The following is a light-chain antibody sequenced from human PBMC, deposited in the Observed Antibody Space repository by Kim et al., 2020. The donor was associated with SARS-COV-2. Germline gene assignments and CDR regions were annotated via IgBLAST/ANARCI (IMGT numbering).Light chain of an antibody. J-gene: IGKJ2*01. CDR2: DAS. V-gene: IGKV3-15*01. CDR1: QSVNNN. Sequence: SPGERAPPSCRARQSVNNNLAWYQQKTGQAPRLLIHDASTRATNVPARFSGYGSGTEFTLTISSLQSEDSAVYYCQQYTNWPPYTFGQGTKLEI. CDR3: QQYTNWPPYT.